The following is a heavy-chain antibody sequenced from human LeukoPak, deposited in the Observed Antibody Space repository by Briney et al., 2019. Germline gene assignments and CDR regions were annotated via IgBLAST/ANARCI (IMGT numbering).Heavy chain of an antibody. CDR3: ARDFCSGGSCYSYFHY. CDR2: SYSSGGT. Sequence: SETLSLTCSVSGGSISGYYWSWIRQPPGKGLEWIGYSYSSGGTNYNPSLKSRVTISLDTSKNQFSLRLSSVTAADTAVYYCARDFCSGGSCYSYFHYWGQGTLVTVSS. D-gene: IGHD2-15*01. CDR1: GGSISGYY. J-gene: IGHJ4*02. V-gene: IGHV4-59*01.